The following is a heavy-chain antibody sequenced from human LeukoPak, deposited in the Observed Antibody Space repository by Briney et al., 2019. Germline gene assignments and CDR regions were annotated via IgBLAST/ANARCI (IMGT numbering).Heavy chain of an antibody. CDR2: INDDGSIT. CDR3: ARSRRDGYNFFDS. J-gene: IGHJ4*02. V-gene: IGHV3-74*01. D-gene: IGHD5-24*01. CDR1: GFTFSSYA. Sequence: GGSLRLSCAASGFTFSSYAMSWVRQAPGKGLVWVSRINDDGSITRYADSVKGRFTISRDNAENTLYLQMNSLRAEDTAVYYCARSRRDGYNFFDSWGQGTLVTVSS.